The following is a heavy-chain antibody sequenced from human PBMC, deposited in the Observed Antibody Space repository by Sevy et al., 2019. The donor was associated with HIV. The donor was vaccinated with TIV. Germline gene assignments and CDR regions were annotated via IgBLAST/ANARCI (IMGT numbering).Heavy chain of an antibody. CDR1: GGTFSSYA. V-gene: IGHV1-69*13. Sequence: ASVKVSCKASGGTFSSYAISWVRQAPGQGLEWMGGIIPIFGTANYAQKFQGRVTITADESTGTAYMELSSLRSEDTAVYYCARDSSGLNWFDPWGQGTLVTVSS. CDR3: ARDSSGLNWFDP. J-gene: IGHJ5*02. CDR2: IIPIFGTA. D-gene: IGHD6-19*01.